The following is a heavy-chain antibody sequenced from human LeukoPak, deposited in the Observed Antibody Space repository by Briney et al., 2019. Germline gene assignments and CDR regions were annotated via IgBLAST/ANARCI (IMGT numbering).Heavy chain of an antibody. CDR2: IYSGGST. J-gene: IGHJ4*02. CDR3: AKDRAYYSDSSGYYLVRAYDY. V-gene: IGHV3-53*01. D-gene: IGHD3-22*01. Sequence: GGSLRLSCAASGFTVSSNYMSWVRQAPEKGLEWVSVIYSGGSTYYADSVKGRFTISRDNSKNTLYLQMNSLRAEDTAVYYCAKDRAYYSDSSGYYLVRAYDYWGQGTLVTVSS. CDR1: GFTVSSNY.